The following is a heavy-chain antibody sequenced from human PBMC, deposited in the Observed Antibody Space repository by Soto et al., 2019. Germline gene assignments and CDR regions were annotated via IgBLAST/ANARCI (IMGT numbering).Heavy chain of an antibody. CDR3: ASGYSSSWYKSYYYYYGMDV. V-gene: IGHV3-21*01. CDR2: ISSSSSYI. D-gene: IGHD6-13*01. Sequence: GGSLRLSCAASGFTFSSYSMNWVRQAPGKGLEWVSSISSSSSYIYYADSVKGRFTISRDNAKNSLYLQMNSLRAEDTAVYYCASGYSSSWYKSYYYYYGMDVWGQGTTVTVSS. CDR1: GFTFSSYS. J-gene: IGHJ6*02.